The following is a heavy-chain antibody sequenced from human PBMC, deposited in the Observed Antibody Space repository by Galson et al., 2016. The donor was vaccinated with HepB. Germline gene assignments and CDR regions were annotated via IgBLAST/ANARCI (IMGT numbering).Heavy chain of an antibody. D-gene: IGHD2-8*02. J-gene: IGHJ5*02. CDR2: ISYSGST. V-gene: IGHV4-39*01. Sequence: SETLSLTCTVSGVFISSANYYWGWIRQPPGKGLEWLGSISYSGSTDFHPSLESRVTISVDTSRNQFSLKLSSVTAADTAVYYCAGHGPMIRNWWGKWFDPWGQGTLVTVSS. CDR1: GVFISSANYY. CDR3: AGHGPMIRNWWGKWFDP.